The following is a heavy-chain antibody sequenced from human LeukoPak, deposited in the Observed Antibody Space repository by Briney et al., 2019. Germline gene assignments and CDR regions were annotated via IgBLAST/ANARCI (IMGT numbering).Heavy chain of an antibody. CDR2: INNRGST. CDR1: GGSFTTSW. J-gene: IGHJ6*03. D-gene: IGHD6-19*01. V-gene: IGHV4-34*01. CDR3: QGVPLGYSSGWTSDYSYMDV. Sequence: SETLSLTCAVYGGSFTTSWWSWIRQAPGKGLEWIGEINNRGSTNYNPSLKSLVTISLDTPNSQFSLSLSFLTAADTAMYYCQGVPLGYSSGWTSDYSYMDVWGKGTPVTVS.